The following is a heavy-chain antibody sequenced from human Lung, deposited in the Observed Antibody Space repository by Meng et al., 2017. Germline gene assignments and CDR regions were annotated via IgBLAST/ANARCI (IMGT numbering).Heavy chain of an antibody. V-gene: IGHV1-3*01. D-gene: IGHD1-26*01. Sequence: QVQLVQSGAEVKRPGASGKVSCETSGYTFTDYSIQWVRQAPGQRLEWMGWITANGYTKYSQKFQGRVTITSETSANTAYIEVSSLRSEDTAVYYCARDPTEVGAFDYWGQGTLVTVSS. CDR2: ITANGYT. CDR1: GYTFTDYS. CDR3: ARDPTEVGAFDY. J-gene: IGHJ4*02.